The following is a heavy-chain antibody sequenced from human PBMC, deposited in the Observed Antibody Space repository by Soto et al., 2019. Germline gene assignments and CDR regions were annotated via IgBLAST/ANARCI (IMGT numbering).Heavy chain of an antibody. D-gene: IGHD3-22*01. CDR1: GFSFSIHA. CDR2: ISPGGTNQ. Sequence: PVGSLRLSGAAPGFSFSIHALHWVRQAPGKGLEWVAVISPGGTNQYYADSVKGRFTISRDTSKSSLYLQMTGLSPEDTAVYYCASGAAFYYDTSRYWGQGTLVTVSS. CDR3: ASGAAFYYDTSRY. J-gene: IGHJ4*02. V-gene: IGHV3-30-3*01.